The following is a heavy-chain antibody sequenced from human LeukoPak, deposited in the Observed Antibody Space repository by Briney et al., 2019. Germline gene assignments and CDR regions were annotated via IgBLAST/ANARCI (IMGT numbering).Heavy chain of an antibody. CDR3: GRVKEASAFDI. D-gene: IGHD5-12*01. V-gene: IGHV3-21*01. CDR2: VSSSGRHM. Sequence: GGTLRLSCVASGFTFSNYGMNWVRQAPGKGLEWVSSVSSSGRHMYYADSVKGRFTISRDNAKNSLYLQMNSLRAEDTAVYYCGRVKEASAFDIWGQGTMVTVSS. CDR1: GFTFSNYG. J-gene: IGHJ3*02.